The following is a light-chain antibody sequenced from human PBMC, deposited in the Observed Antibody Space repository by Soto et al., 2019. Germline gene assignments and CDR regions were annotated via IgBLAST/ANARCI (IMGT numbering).Light chain of an antibody. CDR2: AAS. J-gene: IGKJ1*01. CDR1: QGIYTY. V-gene: IGKV1-9*01. CDR3: QQLSSHPWT. Sequence: DIQLTQSPSFLSASVGDRVTITCRASQGIYTYLAWYQQKPGKAPELLIYAASTLQSGVPSRFSGSGSGTEFTLTISSLHPEDFATYYCQQLSSHPWTFCQGTKVEIK.